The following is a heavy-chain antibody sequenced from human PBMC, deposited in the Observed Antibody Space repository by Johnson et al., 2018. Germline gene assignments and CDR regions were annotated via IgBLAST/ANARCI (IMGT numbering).Heavy chain of an antibody. J-gene: IGHJ6*03. CDR2: IYDSGST. CDR1: GGSISSYY. D-gene: IGHD1-14*01. Sequence: QVQLQESGPGLVKPSETLSLTCTVSGGSISSYYWTWIRQPPGKGLEWIGYIYDSGSTNSNPSLKSRVTISVDTSKNQFSLKLSSVTAADTAVYYCAKYTEPYYYYYYMDGWGKGTTVTVSS. CDR3: AKYTEPYYYYYYMDG. V-gene: IGHV4-59*01.